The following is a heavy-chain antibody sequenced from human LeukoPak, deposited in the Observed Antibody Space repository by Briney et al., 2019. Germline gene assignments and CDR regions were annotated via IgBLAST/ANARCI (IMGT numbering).Heavy chain of an antibody. CDR3: ARGRQIADPAAGTGWIDP. Sequence: SETLSLTCAVYGGSFSGYYWSWIRQPPGKGLEWIGEINHSGSTNYNPSLKSRVTISVDTSKNQFSLKLSSVTAADTAVYYCARGRQIADPAAGTGWIDPWGQGTLVTVSS. CDR2: INHSGST. CDR1: GGSFSGYY. D-gene: IGHD6-13*01. V-gene: IGHV4-34*01. J-gene: IGHJ5*02.